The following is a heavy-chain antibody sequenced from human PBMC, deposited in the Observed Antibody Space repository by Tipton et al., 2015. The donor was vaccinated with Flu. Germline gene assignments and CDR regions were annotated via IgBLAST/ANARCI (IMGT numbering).Heavy chain of an antibody. V-gene: IGHV1-69*01. CDR3: ARGGITGTTMNYYYGMDV. CDR2: IIPIFGTA. D-gene: IGHD1-7*01. Sequence: QVQLVQSGAEVKKPGSSVKVSCKASGGTFSSYAISWVRQAPGQGLEWMGGIIPIFGTANYAQKFQGGVTITADESTSTAYMELSSLRSEDTAVYYCARGGITGTTMNYYYGMDVWGQGTTVTVSS. CDR1: GGTFSSYA. J-gene: IGHJ6*02.